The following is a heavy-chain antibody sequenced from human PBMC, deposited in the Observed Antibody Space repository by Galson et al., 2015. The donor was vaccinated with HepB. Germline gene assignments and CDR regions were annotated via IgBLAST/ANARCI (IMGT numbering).Heavy chain of an antibody. CDR3: AREEDSYGSGSLDY. CDR1: GFTFSSYA. J-gene: IGHJ4*02. D-gene: IGHD3-10*01. CDR2: ISYDGSSK. Sequence: SLRLSCAASGFTFSSYALHWVRQAPGKGLEWVALISYDGSSKYYADSVKGRFTISRDSSENTVYLQMNSLRGEDTAMYYCAREEDSYGSGSLDYWGQGTLVTVSS. V-gene: IGHV3-30-3*01.